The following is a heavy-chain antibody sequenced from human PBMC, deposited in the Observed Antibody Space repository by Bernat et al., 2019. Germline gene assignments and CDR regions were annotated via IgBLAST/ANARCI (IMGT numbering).Heavy chain of an antibody. CDR2: FSSSSSYT. Sequence: QVQLVESGGGLVKPGGSLRLSCAASGFTFSDYYMSWISQAPGQGLDWVSYFSSSSSYTNYEDSVKGRFTISRDNAKNSLYLQINSLRAEDTAVYYCARGTSTSAPYMDVWGKGTTVTVSS. CDR3: ARGTSTSAPYMDV. CDR1: GFTFSDYY. J-gene: IGHJ6*03. V-gene: IGHV3-11*05.